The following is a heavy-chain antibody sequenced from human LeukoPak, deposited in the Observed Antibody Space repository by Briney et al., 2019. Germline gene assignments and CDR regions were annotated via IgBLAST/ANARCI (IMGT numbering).Heavy chain of an antibody. CDR2: IRSDGSST. Sequence: PGGSLRLSCVASGFSFSAYIMHWVRQAPGKGLEYVSAIRSDGSSTFYPNSVEGRFTISRDNSKSTLYLQMGSLRAEDTAVYYCTRRYGGHSGWAGYHDSWGQGTLVTVPS. D-gene: IGHD6-19*01. V-gene: IGHV3-64*01. CDR3: TRRYGGHSGWAGYHDS. J-gene: IGHJ4*02. CDR1: GFSFSAYI.